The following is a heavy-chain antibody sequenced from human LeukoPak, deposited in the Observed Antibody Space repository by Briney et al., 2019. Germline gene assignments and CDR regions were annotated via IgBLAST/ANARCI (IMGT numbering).Heavy chain of an antibody. Sequence: PGGSLRLSCVASGFTFSGYWMSWVRQAPGKGLEWMANIKQDGSEKYYVDSVKGRFTISRDNAKNSLYLQMNSLRAEDTAVYYCARGYCSSTSCSLDFDYWGQGTLVTVSS. CDR3: ARGYCSSTSCSLDFDY. D-gene: IGHD2-2*01. J-gene: IGHJ4*02. CDR1: GFTFSGYW. V-gene: IGHV3-7*03. CDR2: IKQDGSEK.